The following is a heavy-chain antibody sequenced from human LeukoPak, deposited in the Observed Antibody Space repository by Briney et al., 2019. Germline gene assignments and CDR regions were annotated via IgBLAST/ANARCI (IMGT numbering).Heavy chain of an antibody. Sequence: SETLSLTCAVYGGSFSGYYWSWIRQPPGKGLEWIGYIYYSGSTNYNPSLKSRVTISVDTSKNQFSLKLSSVTAADTAVYYCAGSYYYGSGKDYWGQGTLVTVSS. V-gene: IGHV4-59*01. D-gene: IGHD3-10*01. CDR3: AGSYYYGSGKDY. J-gene: IGHJ4*02. CDR2: IYYSGST. CDR1: GGSFSGYY.